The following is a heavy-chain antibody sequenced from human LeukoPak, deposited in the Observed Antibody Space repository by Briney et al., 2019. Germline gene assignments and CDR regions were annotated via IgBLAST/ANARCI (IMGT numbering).Heavy chain of an antibody. Sequence: GGSLRLSCAASGFTFDDYGMSWVRQVPGKGLEWVAGIDWNGDNTGYADSVKGRFTISRDNAKNSLFLQMNSVRVEDTAVYYVANAGRGGPITLVRGVKGDHYYMDVWGKGTTVTISS. CDR1: GFTFDDYG. CDR3: ANAGRGGPITLVRGVKGDHYYMDV. J-gene: IGHJ6*03. D-gene: IGHD3-10*01. V-gene: IGHV3-20*04. CDR2: IDWNGDNT.